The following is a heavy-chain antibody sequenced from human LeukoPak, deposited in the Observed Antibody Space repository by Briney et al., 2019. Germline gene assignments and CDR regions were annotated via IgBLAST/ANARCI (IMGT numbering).Heavy chain of an antibody. CDR2: ISSSGGTT. D-gene: IGHD6-13*01. V-gene: IGHV3-23*01. CDR3: AKAGRAAAGTDY. J-gene: IGHJ4*02. Sequence: GGSLRLSCAASGFIFNTYAMNWVRKPPGKGLEWVSAISSSGGTTNYVDSVKGRFTISRDNSKNMLYLQMNSLRAEDTAVYYCAKAGRAAAGTDYWGQGTLVTVSS. CDR1: GFIFNTYA.